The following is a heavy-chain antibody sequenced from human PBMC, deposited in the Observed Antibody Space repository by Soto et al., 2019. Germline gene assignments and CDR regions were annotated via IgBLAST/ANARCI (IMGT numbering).Heavy chain of an antibody. CDR1: GGTFNNYV. CDR2: IIPIFGTA. CDR3: ARASDATSYYVNFHY. V-gene: IGHV1-69*06. J-gene: IGHJ4*02. Sequence: SVKVSCKASGGTFNNYVINWVLQAPGQGLEWMAGIIPIFGTANYAQKFQGRVTITADKSTSTAYMELNSLRSEDTAVYYCARASDATSYYVNFHYWGQATLVTVSS. D-gene: IGHD3-10*01.